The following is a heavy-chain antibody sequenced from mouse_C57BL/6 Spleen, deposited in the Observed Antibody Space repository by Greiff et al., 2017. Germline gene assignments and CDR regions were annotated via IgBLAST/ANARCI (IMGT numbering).Heavy chain of an antibody. V-gene: IGHV1-61*01. CDR1: GYTFTSYW. CDR3: ARGVPNWYFDV. Sequence: VQLQQPGAELVRPGSSVKMSCKASGYTFTSYWMDWVKQRHGQGLEWIGNIYPSDSETHYNQKFKDKATLTVDKSSSTTYMQLISLTSEDSAVYYCARGVPNWYFDVWGTGTTVTVSS. CDR2: IYPSDSET. J-gene: IGHJ1*03.